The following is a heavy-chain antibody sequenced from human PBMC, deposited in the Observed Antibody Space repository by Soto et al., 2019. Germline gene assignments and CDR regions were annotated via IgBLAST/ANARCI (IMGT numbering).Heavy chain of an antibody. CDR2: IYYSGST. J-gene: IGHJ6*02. CDR1: GGSISSGDDF. CDR3: VATTMAYYYGMDV. D-gene: IGHD5-12*01. V-gene: IGHV4-30-4*03. Sequence: SETLSLTCTVSGGSISSGDDFWTWIRQPPGKGLEWIGYIYYSGSTYYNPSLKSRLTMSVDTSKNQFSLKLTSVTAADTAVYYSVATTMAYYYGMDVWGQGTTVTVSS.